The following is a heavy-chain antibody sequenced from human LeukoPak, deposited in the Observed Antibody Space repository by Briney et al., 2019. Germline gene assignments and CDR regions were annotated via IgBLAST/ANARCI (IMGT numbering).Heavy chain of an antibody. CDR2: INGDGSST. D-gene: IGHD3-22*01. CDR3: VRGYSSGYRLDY. J-gene: IGHJ4*02. Sequence: GGSLRLSCAASGFTFSSYWMHWARQDPVKGLLWVSRINGDGSSTDYADSEKGRFTISRDNAKNTVYLQMNSLKAEDTAVYYCVRGYSSGYRLDYWGQGTLVTVSS. V-gene: IGHV3-74*01. CDR1: GFTFSSYW.